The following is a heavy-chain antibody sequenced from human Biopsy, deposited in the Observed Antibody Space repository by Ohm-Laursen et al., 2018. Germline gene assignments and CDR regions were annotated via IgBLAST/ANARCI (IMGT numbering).Heavy chain of an antibody. CDR3: ARGPHSGSHSCFDY. Sequence: ASVKVSCKASGGTFINYAISWVRQAPGRGLEWMGGIIPMFGTANYAQMFQGRVTISADEFTSTSYMELSSLTTEDTAIYYCARGPHSGSHSCFDYWGRGTLVTVSS. V-gene: IGHV1-69*13. J-gene: IGHJ4*02. CDR2: IIPMFGTA. CDR1: GGTFINYA. D-gene: IGHD1-26*01.